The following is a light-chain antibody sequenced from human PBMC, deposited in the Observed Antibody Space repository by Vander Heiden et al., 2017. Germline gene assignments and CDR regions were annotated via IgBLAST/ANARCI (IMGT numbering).Light chain of an antibody. J-gene: IGLJ2*01. V-gene: IGLV1-47*01. CDR1: SSNIGSNY. CDR3: AAWDDSLSGVV. CDR2: RNN. Sequence: QSVLTQPPSASGTPGQRVTISCSGSSSNIGSNYVYWYQQHPGTAPKVLIYRNNQRPAGVPDRFSGSKSGTSASLAISGLRSEDEADYYCAAWDDSLSGVVFGGGTKLTVL.